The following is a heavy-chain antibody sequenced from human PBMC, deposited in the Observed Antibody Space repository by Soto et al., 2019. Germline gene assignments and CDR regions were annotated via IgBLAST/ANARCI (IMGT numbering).Heavy chain of an antibody. Sequence: SETLSLTCTVPGGSISSGGYYWSWIRQHPGKGLEWIGYIYYSGSTYYNPSLKSRVTISVDTSKNQFSLKLSSVTAADTAVYYCARGSYGYVGYFDYWGQGTLVTVSS. CDR1: GGSISSGGYY. D-gene: IGHD5-18*01. J-gene: IGHJ4*02. CDR3: ARGSYGYVGYFDY. V-gene: IGHV4-31*03. CDR2: IYYSGST.